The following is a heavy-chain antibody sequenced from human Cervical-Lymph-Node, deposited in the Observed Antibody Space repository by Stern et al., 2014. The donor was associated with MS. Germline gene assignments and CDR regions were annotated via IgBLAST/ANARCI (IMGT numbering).Heavy chain of an antibody. CDR2: IYDGGAT. CDR1: GFTVSSNY. D-gene: IGHD5-18*01. J-gene: IGHJ4*02. CDR3: ARERYSYGFLEY. V-gene: IGHV3-53*01. Sequence: VQLVESGGGLVRPGGSLRLSCAASGFTVSSNYMTWVRQAPGKGLEWVSTIYDGGATYYADSVRGRFTVSRDHSKNTLYLQMNTLRAEDTAIYYCARERYSYGFLEYWGQGTLVTVSS.